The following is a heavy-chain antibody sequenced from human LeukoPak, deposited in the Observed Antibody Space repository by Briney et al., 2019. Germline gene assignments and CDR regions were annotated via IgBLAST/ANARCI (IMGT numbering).Heavy chain of an antibody. CDR1: GGSISSSSYY. CDR2: IYYSGST. Sequence: SETLSLTCTVSGGSISSSSYYWGWIRQPPGKGLEWIGSIYYSGSTYYNPSLKSRVTIPVDTSKNQFSLKLSSVTAADTAVYYCAREPYYYGSGSYYTFDYWGQGTLVTVSS. J-gene: IGHJ4*02. CDR3: AREPYYYGSGSYYTFDY. V-gene: IGHV4-39*02. D-gene: IGHD3-10*01.